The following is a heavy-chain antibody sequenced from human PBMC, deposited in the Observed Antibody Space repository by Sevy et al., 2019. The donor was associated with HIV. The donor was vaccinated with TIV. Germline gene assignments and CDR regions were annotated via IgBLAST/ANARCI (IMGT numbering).Heavy chain of an antibody. D-gene: IGHD4-4*01. V-gene: IGHV4-59*01. J-gene: IGHJ4*02. Sequence: SETLSLTCTVSGGSISSYYWSWIRQPPGKGLEWIGYIYYSGSTNYNPSLKSRVTISVDTSKNQFSLKLSSVTAADTAVYYCAGEETTVTPYFDYWGQGTLVTVSS. CDR3: AGEETTVTPYFDY. CDR2: IYYSGST. CDR1: GGSISSYY.